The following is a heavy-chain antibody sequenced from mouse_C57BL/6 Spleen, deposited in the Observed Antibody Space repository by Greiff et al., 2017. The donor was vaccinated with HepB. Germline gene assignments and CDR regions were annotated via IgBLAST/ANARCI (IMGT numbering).Heavy chain of an antibody. CDR3: ARGNHWYFDV. V-gene: IGHV5-9*01. Sequence: EVKLMESGGGLVKPGGSLKLSCAASGFTFSSYTMSWVRQTPEKRLEWVATISGGGGNTYYPDSVKGRFTISRDNAKNTLYLQMSSLRSEDTALYYCARGNHWYFDVWGTGTTVTVSS. J-gene: IGHJ1*03. CDR2: ISGGGGNT. CDR1: GFTFSSYT.